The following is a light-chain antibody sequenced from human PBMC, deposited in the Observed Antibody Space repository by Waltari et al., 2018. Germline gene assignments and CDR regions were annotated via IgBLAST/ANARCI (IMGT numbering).Light chain of an antibody. CDR2: WAS. CDR1: QKVFYNSNDKNY. CDR3: QQSFTTPPT. V-gene: IGKV4-1*01. Sequence: DIVLTQSTDSLAVSLGERATIKCKSSQKVFYNSNDKNYLVWYQQKSGQPPKLLIYWASTRESGVPDRFSGSGSGTEFTLTISNLQAEDVAVYYCQQSFTTPPTFGQGTKLEIK. J-gene: IGKJ2*01.